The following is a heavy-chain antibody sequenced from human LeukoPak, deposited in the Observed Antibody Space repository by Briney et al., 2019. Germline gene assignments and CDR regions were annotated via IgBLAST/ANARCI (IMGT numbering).Heavy chain of an antibody. CDR3: ARRLGVDYGDYYFDY. D-gene: IGHD4-17*01. Sequence: SETLSLTCAVYGGSFSGYYWSWIRQPPGKGLEWIGEINHSGSTNFNPSLKSRVTISVDTSKNQFSLKLSSVTAADTAVYYCARRLGVDYGDYYFDYWGQGTLVTVSS. V-gene: IGHV4-34*01. CDR2: INHSGST. J-gene: IGHJ4*02. CDR1: GGSFSGYY.